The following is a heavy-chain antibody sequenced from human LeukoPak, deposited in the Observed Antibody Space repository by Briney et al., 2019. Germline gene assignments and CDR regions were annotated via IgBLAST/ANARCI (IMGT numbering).Heavy chain of an antibody. CDR2: INPSGGST. J-gene: IGHJ4*02. V-gene: IGHV1-46*01. D-gene: IGHD2-2*01. Sequence: ASAKVSCKASGYRFTSYDMHWVRQAPGQGLEWMGIINPSGGSTSYAQRFQGRVAMTRDTSTTTVYMEVNSLTSEDTAVYFCARDGPTAAPFDYWGQGTLVTVSS. CDR3: ARDGPTAAPFDY. CDR1: GYRFTSYD.